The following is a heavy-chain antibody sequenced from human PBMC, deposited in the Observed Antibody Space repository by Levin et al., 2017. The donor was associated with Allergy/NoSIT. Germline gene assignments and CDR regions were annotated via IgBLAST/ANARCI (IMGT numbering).Heavy chain of an antibody. J-gene: IGHJ4*02. CDR1: GFTFSSYD. D-gene: IGHD3-9*01. Sequence: GESLKISCAASGFTFSSYDMTWVRQAPGKGLEWVSVISGSGGSAYYADSVKGRFTISRDNSKNTLYLQMNSLRDEDTAEYYCAKDQSSRDTLTGLLDYWGQGTLVTVSS. CDR3: AKDQSSRDTLTGLLDY. CDR2: ISGSGGSA. V-gene: IGHV3-23*01.